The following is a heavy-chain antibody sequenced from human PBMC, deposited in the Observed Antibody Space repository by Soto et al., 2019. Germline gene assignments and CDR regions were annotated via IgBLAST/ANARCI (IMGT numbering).Heavy chain of an antibody. Sequence: QVQLVQSGAEVKKPGSSVKVSCKASGGTFSSYAISWVRQAPGQGLQWMGGIIPIFGTANYAQKFQGRVTITADESTSPAYMELSSLRAEETAVYYCARLYSSSWYYFDYWGQGTLVTVSS. J-gene: IGHJ4*02. CDR2: IIPIFGTA. D-gene: IGHD6-13*01. CDR1: GGTFSSYA. V-gene: IGHV1-69*01. CDR3: ARLYSSSWYYFDY.